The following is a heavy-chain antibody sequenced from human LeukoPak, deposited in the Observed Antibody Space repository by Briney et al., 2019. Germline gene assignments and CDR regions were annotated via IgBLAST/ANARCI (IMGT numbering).Heavy chain of an antibody. CDR1: GFTFSSYA. J-gene: IGHJ4*02. D-gene: IGHD1-7*01. CDR3: AKGTLHLYYFDY. CDR2: IWYDGSNK. Sequence: GGSLRLSCAASGFTFSSYAIHWVRQAPGKGLEWVAVIWYDGSNKDYADSVKGRSTISRDNSKNTLYLQMNSLRAEDTAVYYCAKGTLHLYYFDYWGQGTLVTVSS. V-gene: IGHV3-33*06.